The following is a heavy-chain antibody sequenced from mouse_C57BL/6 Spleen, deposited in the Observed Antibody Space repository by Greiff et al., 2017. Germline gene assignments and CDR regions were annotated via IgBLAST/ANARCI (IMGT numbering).Heavy chain of an antibody. CDR1: GYTFTSYW. J-gene: IGHJ4*01. CDR2: IDPSDSET. Sequence: QVQLKQPGAELVRPGSSVKLSCKASGYTFTSYWMHWVKQRPIQGLEWIGNIDPSDSETHYNQKFKDKATLTVDKSSSTAYMQLSSLTSEDSAVXYGARSKTSTTVGAMDYWGQGTSVTVSS. V-gene: IGHV1-52*01. D-gene: IGHD1-1*01. CDR3: ARSKTSTTVGAMDY.